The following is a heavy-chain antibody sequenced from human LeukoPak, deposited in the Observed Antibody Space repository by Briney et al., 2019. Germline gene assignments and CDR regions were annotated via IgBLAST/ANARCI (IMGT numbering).Heavy chain of an antibody. J-gene: IGHJ3*02. CDR3: ARLGIVGATTLAFDI. CDR2: INHSGST. D-gene: IGHD1-26*01. CDR1: GGSFSGYY. V-gene: IGHV4-34*01. Sequence: SETLSLTCAVYGGSFSGYYWSWIRQPPGKGLEWIGEINHSGSTNYNPSLKSRVTMSVDTSKNQFSLKLSSVTAADTAVYYCARLGIVGATTLAFDIWGQGTMVTVSS.